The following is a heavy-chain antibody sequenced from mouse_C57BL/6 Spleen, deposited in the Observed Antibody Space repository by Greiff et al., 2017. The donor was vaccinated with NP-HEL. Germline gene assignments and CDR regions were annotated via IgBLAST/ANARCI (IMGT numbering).Heavy chain of an antibody. V-gene: IGHV1-72*01. Sequence: VQLQQPGAELVKPGASVKLSCKASGYTFTSYWMHWVKQRPGRGLEWIGRIDPNSGGTKYNEKFKSKATLTVDKPSSTAYMQLSSLTSEDSAVYYCARGGTTVVATDYYAMDYWGQGTSVTVSS. CDR2: IDPNSGGT. CDR3: ARGGTTVVATDYYAMDY. CDR1: GYTFTSYW. D-gene: IGHD1-1*01. J-gene: IGHJ4*01.